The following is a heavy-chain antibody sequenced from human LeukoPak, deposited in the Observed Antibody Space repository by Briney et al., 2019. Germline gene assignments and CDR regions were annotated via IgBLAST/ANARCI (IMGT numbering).Heavy chain of an antibody. CDR1: GFTFSGSA. CDR3: ARTFVSGDGYKVGYFDY. Sequence: PGGSLRLSCAASGFTFSGSAIHWVRQASGKGLEWVGRIRSKANSYATSPAASVKGRFTISRDDSKNTAYLQMNSLKTEDTAVYYCARTFVSGDGYKVGYFDYWGQGTPVTVSS. CDR2: IRSKANSYAT. D-gene: IGHD5-24*01. J-gene: IGHJ4*02. V-gene: IGHV3-73*01.